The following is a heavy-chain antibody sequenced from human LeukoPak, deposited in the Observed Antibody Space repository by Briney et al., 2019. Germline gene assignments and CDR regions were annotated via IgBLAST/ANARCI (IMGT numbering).Heavy chain of an antibody. CDR3: AKDVGYYDSSGYYSYFDY. Sequence: GGSLRLSCAASGFDFSYYTMNWFRQAPGKGLEWVSSISGSSAYIYYADSVKGRFTISRDNAKNTLYLQMNSLRAEDTAVYYCAKDVGYYDSSGYYSYFDYWGQGTLVTVSS. D-gene: IGHD3-22*01. CDR1: GFDFSYYT. V-gene: IGHV3-21*04. J-gene: IGHJ4*02. CDR2: ISGSSAYI.